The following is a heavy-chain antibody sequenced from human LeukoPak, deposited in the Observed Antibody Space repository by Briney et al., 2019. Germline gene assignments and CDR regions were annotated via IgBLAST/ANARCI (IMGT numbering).Heavy chain of an antibody. J-gene: IGHJ5*02. CDR3: ARGSSSSTNWFDP. CDR2: INHSGST. Sequence: SETLSLTCAVYGGSFSGYYWSWIRQPPGKGLEWIGEINHSGSTNYNPSLKSRVTISVDTSKNQFSLKLSSVTAADTAVYYCARGSSSSTNWFDPWGQGTQVTVSS. CDR1: GGSFSGYY. V-gene: IGHV4-34*01. D-gene: IGHD6-13*01.